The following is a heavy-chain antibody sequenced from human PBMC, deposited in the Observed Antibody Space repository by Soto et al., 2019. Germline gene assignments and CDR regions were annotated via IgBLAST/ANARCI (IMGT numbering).Heavy chain of an antibody. Sequence: QVQLQESGPGLVKPSETLSLTCSVSGDSFSGYYWSWIRQPAGKGLEWIGRVYTTGNTDYNPSLTSRVTVSVDTSKSQCSLKLSSVTAADTAVYYCAREARETVGDGYWCDPWGQGTLVTVSS. CDR2: VYTTGNT. V-gene: IGHV4-4*07. D-gene: IGHD2-21*02. CDR3: AREARETVGDGYWCDP. CDR1: GDSFSGYY. J-gene: IGHJ5*02.